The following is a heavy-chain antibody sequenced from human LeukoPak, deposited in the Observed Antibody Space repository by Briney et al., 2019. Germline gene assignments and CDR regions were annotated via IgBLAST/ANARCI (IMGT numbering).Heavy chain of an antibody. D-gene: IGHD4-17*01. J-gene: IGHJ6*02. V-gene: IGHV1-69*04. Sequence: SVKVCCKASGGTFSSYTISWVRQAPGQGLEWMGRIIPILGIANYAQKFQGRVTITADKSTSTAYMELSSLRSEDTAVYYCAREFEGYDDYSDSYYGMDVWGQGTTVTVSS. CDR1: GGTFSSYT. CDR2: IIPILGIA. CDR3: AREFEGYDDYSDSYYGMDV.